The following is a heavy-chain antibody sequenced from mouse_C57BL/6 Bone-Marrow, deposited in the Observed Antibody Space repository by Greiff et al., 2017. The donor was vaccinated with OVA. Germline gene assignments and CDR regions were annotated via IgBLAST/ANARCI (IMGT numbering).Heavy chain of an antibody. CDR3: ARPYYYGSSPWFAY. CDR2: ISDGGSYT. D-gene: IGHD1-1*01. V-gene: IGHV5-4*03. CDR1: GFTFSSYA. Sequence: EVKLVESGGGLVKPGGSLKLSCAASGFTFSSYAMSWVRQTPEKRLEWVATISDGGSYTYYPDNVKGRFTISRDNAKNNLYLQMSHLKSEDTAMYYWARPYYYGSSPWFAYWGQGTLVTVSA. J-gene: IGHJ3*01.